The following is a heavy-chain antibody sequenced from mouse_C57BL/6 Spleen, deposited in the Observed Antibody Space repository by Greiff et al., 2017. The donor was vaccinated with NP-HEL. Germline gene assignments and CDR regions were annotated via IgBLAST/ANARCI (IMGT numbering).Heavy chain of an antibody. CDR1: GYTFTEYT. Sequence: VQLQQPGAELVKPGASVKLSCKASGYTFTEYTIHWVKQRPGQGLEWIGWFYPGSGSIKYNEKFKDKATLTADKSSSTVYMELSRMTSEDSAVYFCARDEEEKNYSKCWWYFDVWGTGTTVTVSS. CDR3: ARDEEEKNYSKCWWYFDV. V-gene: IGHV1-62-2*01. D-gene: IGHD2-5*01. J-gene: IGHJ1*03. CDR2: FYPGSGSI.